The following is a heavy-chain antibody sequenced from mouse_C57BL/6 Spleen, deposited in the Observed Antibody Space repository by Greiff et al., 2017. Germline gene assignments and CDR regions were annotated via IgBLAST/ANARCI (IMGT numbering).Heavy chain of an antibody. CDR1: GFTFSSYA. V-gene: IGHV5-4*01. D-gene: IGHD2-5*01. CDR2: ISDGGSYT. CDR3: ARDSKGFAY. J-gene: IGHJ3*01. Sequence: VQLKESGGGLVKPGGSLKLSCAASGFTFSSYAMTWVRQTPEKRLEWVATISDGGSYTYYPDNVKGRFTISRDNAKNNLYLRRRHFKSDATALYYCARDSKGFAYWGQGTLVTVSA.